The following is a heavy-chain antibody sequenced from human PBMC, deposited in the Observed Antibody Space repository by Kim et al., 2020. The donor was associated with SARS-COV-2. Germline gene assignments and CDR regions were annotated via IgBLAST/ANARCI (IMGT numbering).Heavy chain of an antibody. CDR2: IYYSGST. V-gene: IGHV4-59*13. CDR3: ARAGRILWFGDIDYGMDV. D-gene: IGHD3-10*01. CDR1: GGSISSYY. Sequence: SETLSLTCTVSGGSISSYYWSWIRQPPGKGLEWIGYIYYSGSTNSNPSLKSRVTLSVDTSKNQFSLKLSSVTAADTAVYYCARAGRILWFGDIDYGMDVWGQGTTVTVSS. J-gene: IGHJ6*02.